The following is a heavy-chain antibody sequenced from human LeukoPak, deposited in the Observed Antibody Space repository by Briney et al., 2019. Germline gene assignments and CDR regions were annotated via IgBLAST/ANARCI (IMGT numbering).Heavy chain of an antibody. Sequence: GGSLRLSCAASGFAFSNAWMSWVRQAPGKGLEWVSYISSSSSYTNYADSVKGRFTISRDNSKNTVYLQMNSLRAEDTAVYYCAKVLSGSQDYWGQGTLVAVFS. D-gene: IGHD1-26*01. CDR3: AKVLSGSQDY. J-gene: IGHJ4*02. V-gene: IGHV3-11*05. CDR2: ISSSSSYT. CDR1: GFAFSNAW.